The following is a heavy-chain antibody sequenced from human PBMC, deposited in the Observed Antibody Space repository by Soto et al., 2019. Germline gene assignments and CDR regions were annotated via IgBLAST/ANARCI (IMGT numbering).Heavy chain of an antibody. Sequence: ASVKVSCKASGYTFTSYAMHWVRQAPGQRLEWMGWINPNSGGTKYAQKFQGWVTMTRDTSISTAYMELSRLRSDDTAVYYCARDQYDSSGYYYYYYGMDVWGQGTTVTVSS. V-gene: IGHV1-2*04. D-gene: IGHD3-22*01. CDR1: GYTFTSYA. J-gene: IGHJ6*02. CDR3: ARDQYDSSGYYYYYYGMDV. CDR2: INPNSGGT.